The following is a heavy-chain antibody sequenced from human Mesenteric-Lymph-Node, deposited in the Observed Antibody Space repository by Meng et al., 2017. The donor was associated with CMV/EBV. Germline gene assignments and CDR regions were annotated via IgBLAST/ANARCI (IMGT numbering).Heavy chain of an antibody. Sequence: GESLKISCAASGFTFNTYNMHWARQPPGEGLQWLAFIRYDESDKFYADSVNGRFAISRDTSRNTLYLQMDSLRDEDTAVYYCVSDHPGTDCFDVWGQGTVVTVSS. D-gene: IGHD6-13*01. V-gene: IGHV3-30*02. CDR3: VSDHPGTDCFDV. CDR2: IRYDESDK. CDR1: GFTFNTYN. J-gene: IGHJ3*01.